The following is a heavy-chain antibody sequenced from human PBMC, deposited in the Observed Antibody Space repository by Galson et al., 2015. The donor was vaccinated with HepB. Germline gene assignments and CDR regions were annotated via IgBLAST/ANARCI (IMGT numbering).Heavy chain of an antibody. CDR3: AKDRHCSGGSCSNLEGY. CDR1: GFTFSSYA. D-gene: IGHD2-15*01. Sequence: SLRLSCAASGFTFSSYAMSWVRQAPGKGLEWVSAISGSGGSTYYADSVKGRFTISRDNSKNTLYLQMNSLRAEDTAVYYCAKDRHCSGGSCSNLEGYWGQGTLVTVSS. V-gene: IGHV3-23*01. CDR2: ISGSGGST. J-gene: IGHJ4*02.